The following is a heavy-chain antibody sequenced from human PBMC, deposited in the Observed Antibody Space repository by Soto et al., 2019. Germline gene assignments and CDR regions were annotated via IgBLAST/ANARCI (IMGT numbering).Heavy chain of an antibody. CDR1: GGTFSSYT. CDR2: IIPILGIA. V-gene: IGHV1-69*08. Sequence: QVQLVQSGAEVKKPGSSVKVSCKASGGTFSSYTISWVRQAPGQGLEWMGRIIPILGIANYAQKFQGRVTITADKSTDTAYMELSSLRSEDTAVYYCARDRGIAVAGSWFDPWGQGTLVTVSS. J-gene: IGHJ5*02. D-gene: IGHD6-19*01. CDR3: ARDRGIAVAGSWFDP.